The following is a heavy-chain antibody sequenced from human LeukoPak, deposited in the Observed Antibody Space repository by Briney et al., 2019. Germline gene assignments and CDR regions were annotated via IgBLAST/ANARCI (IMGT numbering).Heavy chain of an antibody. CDR1: GYSISSGYY. J-gene: IGHJ6*03. Sequence: SETLSLTCTVSGYSISSGYYWGWIRQPPGKGLEWIGSMYHSGSTYYNPSLKSRVTISVDTSKNQFSLKLTSVTAADTAVYYCARSPTRYYMDVWGKGTTVTVSS. D-gene: IGHD1-26*01. CDR3: ARSPTRYYMDV. V-gene: IGHV4-38-2*02. CDR2: MYHSGST.